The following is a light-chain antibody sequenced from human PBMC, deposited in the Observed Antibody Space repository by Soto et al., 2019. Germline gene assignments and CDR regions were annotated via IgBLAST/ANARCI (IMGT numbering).Light chain of an antibody. CDR3: CSHAGTYIYV. J-gene: IGLJ1*01. CDR2: DVS. Sequence: QSALTQPRSVSGSPGQSVTISCTGTSSDVGGYNYVSWYQQHPGKAPKLMIYDVSKRPSGVPDRFSGFKSGNTASLTISGLQAEDEVDYSCCSHAGTYIYVFGTGTKVTVL. V-gene: IGLV2-11*01. CDR1: SSDVGGYNY.